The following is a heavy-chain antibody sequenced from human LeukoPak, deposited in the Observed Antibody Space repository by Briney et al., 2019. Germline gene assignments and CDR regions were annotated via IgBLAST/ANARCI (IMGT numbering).Heavy chain of an antibody. CDR3: ARPGSSGWYLAFDI. D-gene: IGHD6-19*01. CDR2: ISSYNGNT. Sequence: GASVKVSCKASGYTFTSYGISWVRQAPGQGPEWMGWISSYNGNTKYAQKFQGRVTMTTDTSTNTAYMELRSLRSDDTAVFYCARPGSSGWYLAFDIWGQGTMVTVSS. J-gene: IGHJ3*02. V-gene: IGHV1-18*01. CDR1: GYTFTSYG.